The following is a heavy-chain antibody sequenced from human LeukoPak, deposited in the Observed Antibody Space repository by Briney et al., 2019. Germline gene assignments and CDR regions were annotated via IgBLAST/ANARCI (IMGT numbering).Heavy chain of an antibody. CDR2: ISYDGSNK. V-gene: IGHV3-30-3*01. CDR1: GFTFSSYA. Sequence: PGGSLRLSCAAPGFTFSSYAMHWVRQAPGKGLEWVAVISYDGSNKYYADSVKGRFTISRDNSKNTLYLQMNSLRAEDTAVYYCARVRWLQFVTVDYWGQGTLVTVSS. J-gene: IGHJ4*02. D-gene: IGHD5-24*01. CDR3: ARVRWLQFVTVDY.